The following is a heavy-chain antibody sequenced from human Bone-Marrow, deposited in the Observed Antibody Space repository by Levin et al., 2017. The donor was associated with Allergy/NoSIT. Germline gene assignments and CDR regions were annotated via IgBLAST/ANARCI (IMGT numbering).Heavy chain of an antibody. D-gene: IGHD3-16*01. J-gene: IGHJ3*01. CDR3: AMGIHWGAFDF. V-gene: IGHV4-34*01. Sequence: SCAVSGESFSGYSWGWIRQPPGKGLEWIGEINQSGYTKYNASLKSRITISADTSKNQFSLKMTSVTVAEAAVYYCAMGIHWGAFDFWGQGTMVTVSS. CDR2: INQSGYT. CDR1: GESFSGYS.